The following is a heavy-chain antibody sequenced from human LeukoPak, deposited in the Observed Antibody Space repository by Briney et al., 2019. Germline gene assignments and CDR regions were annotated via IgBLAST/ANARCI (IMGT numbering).Heavy chain of an antibody. V-gene: IGHV1-2*02. D-gene: IGHD2-2*01. J-gene: IGHJ4*02. CDR2: INPNSGGT. CDR1: GYTFTGYY. CDR3: ARGPIVVVPASGPLGPN. Sequence: ASVKVSCKASGYTFTGYYMHWVRQAPGQGLEWMGWINPNSGGTNYAQKFQGRVTMTRDTSISTAYMELSRLRSDDTAVYYCARGPIVVVPASGPLGPNWGQGTLVTVSS.